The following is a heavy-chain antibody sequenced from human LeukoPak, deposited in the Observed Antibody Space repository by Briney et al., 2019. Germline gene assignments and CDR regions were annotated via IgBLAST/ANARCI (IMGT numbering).Heavy chain of an antibody. CDR3: AALRGNWNYPPGDSWFDP. CDR2: FDPEDGET. CDR1: GYTLTELS. D-gene: IGHD1-7*01. J-gene: IGHJ5*02. Sequence: ASVKVSCKVSGYTLTELSMHWVRQAPGKGLEWMGGFDPEDGETIYAQKFQGRVTMTEDTSTDTAYMELSSLRSEDTAVYYCAALRGNWNYPPGDSWFDPWGQGTLVTVSS. V-gene: IGHV1-24*01.